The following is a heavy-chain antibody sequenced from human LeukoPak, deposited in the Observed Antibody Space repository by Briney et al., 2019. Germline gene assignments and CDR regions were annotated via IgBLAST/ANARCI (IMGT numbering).Heavy chain of an antibody. CDR1: GGSFSGYY. V-gene: IGHV4-34*01. D-gene: IGHD3-10*01. CDR2: INHSGST. J-gene: IGHJ4*02. CDR3: ARGPCNYYGSGSYCY. Sequence: SETLSLTCAVYGGSFSGYYWSWIRQPPGKGLEWIGEINHSGSTNYNPSLKSRVTISVDTSKNQFSLKLSSVTAADTAVYYCARGPCNYYGSGSYCYWGQGTLVTVSS.